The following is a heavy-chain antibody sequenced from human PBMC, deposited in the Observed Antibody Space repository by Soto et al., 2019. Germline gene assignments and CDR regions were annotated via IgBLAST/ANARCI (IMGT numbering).Heavy chain of an antibody. Sequence: GGSLRLSCAASGFPFSSTDMTWVRQAPGKGLDWVSTIDGSGGTTYYADSVKGRFTISRDTSMNTVYLQMNSLRADDTALYYCAKKSGWFNTWGQGALVTVSS. J-gene: IGHJ5*02. CDR1: GFPFSSTD. CDR3: AKKSGWFNT. CDR2: IDGSGGTT. D-gene: IGHD3-10*01. V-gene: IGHV3-23*01.